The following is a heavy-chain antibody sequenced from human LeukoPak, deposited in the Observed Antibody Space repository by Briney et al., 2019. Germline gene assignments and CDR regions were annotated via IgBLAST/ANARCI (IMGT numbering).Heavy chain of an antibody. Sequence: ASVKVSCKSSGYTFADYYMHCVRQAPGQGLEWMGWINPKSGGTNYAQKFEGRVTMTRDTYISTVYMEVSRLRSDDTAVYYCARDRGPVLVAAGLLCDYWGQGTLVTVSS. CDR1: GYTFADYY. CDR3: ARDRGPVLVAAGLLCDY. D-gene: IGHD6-13*01. J-gene: IGHJ4*02. V-gene: IGHV1-2*02. CDR2: INPKSGGT.